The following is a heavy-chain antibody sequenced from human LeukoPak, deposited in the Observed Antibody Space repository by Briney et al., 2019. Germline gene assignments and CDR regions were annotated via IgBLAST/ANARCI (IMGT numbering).Heavy chain of an antibody. D-gene: IGHD1-26*01. CDR1: GGSISNTNW. CDR2: VSLAGQT. J-gene: IGHJ4*02. CDR3: SRESGAFCPSGY. V-gene: IGHV4-4*02. Sequence: SETLSLPCDVSGGSISNTNWWSWVRQPPGQGLEWIGEVSLAGQTNYNPSLNGRVTMSLDESSNQLSLKLTSVTAADTAIYYCSRESGAFCPSGYWGQGTLVIVPS.